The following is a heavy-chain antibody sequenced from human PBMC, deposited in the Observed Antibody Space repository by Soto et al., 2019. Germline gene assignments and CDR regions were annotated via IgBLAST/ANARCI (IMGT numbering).Heavy chain of an antibody. D-gene: IGHD3-10*01. CDR2: IYWDDDK. V-gene: IGHV2-5*02. J-gene: IGHJ4*02. CDR3: LSSNYGFNLPF. CDR1: GFSLSTRGVG. Sequence: QITLKESGPTLVKPTQTLTLTCTFSGFSLSTRGVGVGWIRQPPGKALEWLAVIYWDDDKRLSPSLKSRLSITMDSSTKQVVLTMTNMDAVDTATYYCLSSNYGFNLPFWGQGTLVTVSS.